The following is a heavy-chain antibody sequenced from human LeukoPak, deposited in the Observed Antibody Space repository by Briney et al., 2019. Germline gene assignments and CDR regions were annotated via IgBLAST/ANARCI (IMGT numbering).Heavy chain of an antibody. V-gene: IGHV1-69*13. J-gene: IGHJ4*02. CDR2: IIPIFGTA. Sequence: ASVKVSCKASGGTFSSYAISWVRQAPGQGLEWMGGIIPIFGTANYAQKFQGRVTITADESTSTAYMELSSLRSDDTAVYYCARGDNGVYDSWGQGTLVTVSS. D-gene: IGHD1-1*01. CDR1: GGTFSSYA. CDR3: ARGDNGVYDS.